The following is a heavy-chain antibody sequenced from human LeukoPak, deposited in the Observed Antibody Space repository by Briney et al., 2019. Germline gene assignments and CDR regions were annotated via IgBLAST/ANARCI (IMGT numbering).Heavy chain of an antibody. Sequence: ASVKVSCKASGYTFTRYGISWVRQAPGQGLEWMGWISAYNGNTKYAQKVLGRVTMTADTSMSTAYMDLNRLTSDDTAVYFCARDRYGDGFAHFDYWGQGTLVTVSS. V-gene: IGHV1-18*01. J-gene: IGHJ4*02. CDR3: ARDRYGDGFAHFDY. CDR1: GYTFTRYG. D-gene: IGHD5-24*01. CDR2: ISAYNGNT.